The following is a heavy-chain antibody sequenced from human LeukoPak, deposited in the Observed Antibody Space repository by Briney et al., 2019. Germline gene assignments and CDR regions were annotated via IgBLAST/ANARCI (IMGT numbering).Heavy chain of an antibody. Sequence: GRSLRLSCAASGFTFDDYAMHWVRHAPGKGLEWVSRINGDESSTNYADSVKGRFTISRDNAKDTLYLHMNSLTAEDTAVYYCARGAKWAYYFDYWGQGTLVTVSS. CDR1: GFTFDDYA. CDR2: INGDESST. V-gene: IGHV3-74*01. CDR3: ARGAKWAYYFDY. J-gene: IGHJ4*02. D-gene: IGHD1-26*01.